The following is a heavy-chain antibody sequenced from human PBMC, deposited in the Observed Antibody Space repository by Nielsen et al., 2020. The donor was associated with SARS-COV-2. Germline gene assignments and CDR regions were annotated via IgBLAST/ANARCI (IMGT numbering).Heavy chain of an antibody. Sequence: GGSLRLSCAASGFTFSSYAMSWVRQAPGKGLEWVSAISGSGGSTYYADSVKGRFTISRDNSKNTLYLQMNSLRAEDTAVYYCARDMARQVGYYGMDVWGQGTTVTVSS. CDR1: GFTFSSYA. V-gene: IGHV3-23*01. CDR2: ISGSGGST. CDR3: ARDMARQVGYYGMDV. J-gene: IGHJ6*02. D-gene: IGHD3-10*01.